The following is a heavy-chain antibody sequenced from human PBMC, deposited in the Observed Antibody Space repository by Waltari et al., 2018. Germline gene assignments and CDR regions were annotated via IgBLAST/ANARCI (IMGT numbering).Heavy chain of an antibody. CDR2: IYSGGTT. V-gene: IGHV3-66*01. J-gene: IGHJ4*02. CDR3: STRHY. Sequence: VQLVESGGDLVQPGGSLRLSCSASGFTVSNHYMSWVRQAPGKGLEWVSLIYSGGTTYYADSVKGRFTISRDKSNNTLYLQMNSLRAEDTSVYYCSTRHYWGQGTLVTVSS. CDR1: GFTVSNHY.